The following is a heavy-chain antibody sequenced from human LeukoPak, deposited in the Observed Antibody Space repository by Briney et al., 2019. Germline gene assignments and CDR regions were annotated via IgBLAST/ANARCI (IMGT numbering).Heavy chain of an antibody. D-gene: IGHD3-10*01. Sequence: GGSLRLSCVASGFTFGDYTIKWVRQAPVKGLEWVSFIRSEAYGGTTEYAASVKGRFTVSRDDSKSIAYLQMNSLENEDTGVYYCTRGRYYGSGSYLIDYWGQGTLVTVSS. CDR1: GFTFGDYT. V-gene: IGHV3-49*04. J-gene: IGHJ4*02. CDR2: IRSEAYGGTT. CDR3: TRGRYYGSGSYLIDY.